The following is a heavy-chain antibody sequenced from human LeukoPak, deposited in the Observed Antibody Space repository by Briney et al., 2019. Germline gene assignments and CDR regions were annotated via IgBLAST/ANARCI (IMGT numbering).Heavy chain of an antibody. D-gene: IGHD3-16*02. Sequence: SETLSLTCTVSGGSISSGDYYWSWIRQPPGKGLEWIGYIYHSGSTYYNPSLKSRVTISVDTSKNQFSLKLSSVTAADTAVYYCAREPYDYVWGSYPVGYFDYWGEGTLVTVSS. CDR1: GGSISSGDYY. CDR2: IYHSGST. J-gene: IGHJ4*02. CDR3: AREPYDYVWGSYPVGYFDY. V-gene: IGHV4-30-4*01.